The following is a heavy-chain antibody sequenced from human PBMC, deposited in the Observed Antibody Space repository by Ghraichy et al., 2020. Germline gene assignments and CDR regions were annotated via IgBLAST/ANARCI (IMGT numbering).Heavy chain of an antibody. CDR3: AREGSGVSWGFES. D-gene: IGHD3-16*01. CDR1: GFTLSGYS. CDR2: ISSSSGII. J-gene: IGHJ5*01. Sequence: GGSLRLSCAASGFTLSGYSMNWVRQAPGKGLEWISYISSSSGIIYYADSVRGRFTISRDNAKNSLYLQMNSLRAEDMAIYYCAREGSGVSWGFESWGQGTMVTVSS. V-gene: IGHV3-48*01.